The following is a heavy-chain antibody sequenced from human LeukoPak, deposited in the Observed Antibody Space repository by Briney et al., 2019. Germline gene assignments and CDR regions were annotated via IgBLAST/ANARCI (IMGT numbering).Heavy chain of an antibody. V-gene: IGHV3-23*01. CDR1: GFTFSSYA. CDR2: ISGSGGGT. J-gene: IGHJ4*02. D-gene: IGHD3-22*01. CDR3: AKEADTIIVLKRYLDY. Sequence: GGSLRLSCAASGFTFSSYAMNWVRQAPGKGLEWVSAISGSGGGTYYSDSVKGWFTISRDNSENTLYLQMNSLRAEDTAVYYCAKEADTIIVLKRYLDYWGQGTLVTVSS.